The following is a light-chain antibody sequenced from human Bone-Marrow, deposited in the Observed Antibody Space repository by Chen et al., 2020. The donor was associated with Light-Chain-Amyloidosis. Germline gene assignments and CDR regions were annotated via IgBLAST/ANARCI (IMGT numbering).Light chain of an antibody. J-gene: IGLJ1*01. Sequence: QSALTPPASVSGSPGPSITISCPGTSSDVVGDNHVSRYQQHPDKAPKLRIYEVTNRPSWVPDRFSGSKSDNTASLTISGLQTEDEADYFCSSYTITNTLVFGSGTRVTVL. CDR1: SSDVVGDNH. CDR2: EVT. CDR3: SSYTITNTLV. V-gene: IGLV2-14*01.